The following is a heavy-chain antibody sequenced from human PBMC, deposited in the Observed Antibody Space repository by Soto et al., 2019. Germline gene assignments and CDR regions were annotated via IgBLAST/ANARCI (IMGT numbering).Heavy chain of an antibody. CDR1: GGSFSGYY. D-gene: IGHD4-17*01. CDR2: INHSGST. Sequence: QVQLQQWGAGLLKPSETLSLTCAVYGGSFSGYYWSWIRQPPGQGLEWIGEINHSGSTNYNPSLKSRVTISVDTSKNQFSLNLSSVTAADTAVYYCARFLTVTHYFDYWGQGTLVTVSS. CDR3: ARFLTVTHYFDY. J-gene: IGHJ4*02. V-gene: IGHV4-34*01.